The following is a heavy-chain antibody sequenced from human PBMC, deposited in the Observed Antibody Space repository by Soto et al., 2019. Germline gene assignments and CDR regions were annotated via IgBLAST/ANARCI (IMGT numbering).Heavy chain of an antibody. D-gene: IGHD2-2*01. J-gene: IGHJ4*02. CDR3: ARVPYCSSSSCYSYFDS. V-gene: IGHV3-30-3*01. CDR2: ISYDGSNK. CDR1: GFTFSSYA. Sequence: GGSLRLSCAASGFTFSSYAMHWVRQAPGKGLEWVAVISYDGSNKYYADSVKGRFTISRDNSKNTLYLQMNSLRAEDTAVYYCARVPYCSSSSCYSYFDSWGQGTLVTVSS.